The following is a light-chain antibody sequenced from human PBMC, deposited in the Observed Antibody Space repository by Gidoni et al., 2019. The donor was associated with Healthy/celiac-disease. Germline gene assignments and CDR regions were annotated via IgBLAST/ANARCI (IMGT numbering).Light chain of an antibody. CDR3: QQYYSYPYT. CDR1: QGISSY. J-gene: IGKJ2*01. V-gene: IGKV1-8*01. Sequence: ALLLTQSPSSFSASTGDRVTITCRASQGISSYLAWYQQKPGKAPKLLIYAASTLQSGVPSRFSGSGSGTDFTRTISCLQSEDFATYYCQQYYSYPYTFGQGTKLEIK. CDR2: AAS.